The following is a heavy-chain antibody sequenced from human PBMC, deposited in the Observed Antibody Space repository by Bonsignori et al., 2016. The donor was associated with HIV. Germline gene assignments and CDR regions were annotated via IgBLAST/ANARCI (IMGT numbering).Heavy chain of an antibody. D-gene: IGHD6-19*01. CDR1: GGSISSYY. CDR2: IYTSGST. Sequence: SETLSLTCTVSGGSISSYYWSWIRQPAGKGLEWIGRIYTSGSTNYNPSLKSRVTMSVDTSKNQFSLKLSSVTAADTAVYYCARALTVAGIGIAFDIWGQGTMVTVSS. V-gene: IGHV4-4*07. CDR3: ARALTVAGIGIAFDI. J-gene: IGHJ3*02.